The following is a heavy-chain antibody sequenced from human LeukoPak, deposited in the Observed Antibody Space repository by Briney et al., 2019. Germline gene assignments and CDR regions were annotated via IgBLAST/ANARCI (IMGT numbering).Heavy chain of an antibody. J-gene: IGHJ6*03. CDR2: IIPIFGTA. CDR3: AKAGSGWYYYMDV. D-gene: IGHD6-19*01. V-gene: IGHV1-69*06. Sequence: ASVKVSCKASGYTFTGYYMHWVRQAPGQGLEWMGGIIPIFGTANYAQKFQGRVTITADKSTSTAYMELSSLRSEDTAVYYCAKAGSGWYYYMDVWGKGTTVTVSS. CDR1: GYTFTGYY.